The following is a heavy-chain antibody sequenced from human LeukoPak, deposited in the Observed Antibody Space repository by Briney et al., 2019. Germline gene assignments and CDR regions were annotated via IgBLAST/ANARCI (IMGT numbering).Heavy chain of an antibody. CDR3: ARGDSSGLFDD. J-gene: IGHJ4*02. CDR2: IYHSGST. V-gene: IGHV4-30-2*01. D-gene: IGHD3-22*01. CDR1: GGSISSGGYS. Sequence: SETLSLTCAVSGGSISSGGYSWSWIRQPPGKGLEWIGYIYHSGSTCYSPSLKSRVTISVDRSKNQFSLKLSSVTAADTAVYYCARGDSSGLFDDWGQGTLVTVSS.